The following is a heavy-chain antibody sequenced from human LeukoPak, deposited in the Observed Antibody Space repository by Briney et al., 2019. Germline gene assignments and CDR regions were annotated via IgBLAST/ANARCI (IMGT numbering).Heavy chain of an antibody. CDR2: SSYSCST. V-gene: IGHV4-59*01. D-gene: IGHD3-22*01. CDR3: ARGRTTIGP. J-gene: IGHJ5*02. CDR1: GGSISSYY. Sequence: SETLSLTCTVSGGSISSYYWSWIRQRPGKGLGRNGYSSYSCSTNYNPSLNRRVTISVDTSKNQSPLKLSSVTAADTAVYYCARGRTTIGPWGQGTLVTVSS.